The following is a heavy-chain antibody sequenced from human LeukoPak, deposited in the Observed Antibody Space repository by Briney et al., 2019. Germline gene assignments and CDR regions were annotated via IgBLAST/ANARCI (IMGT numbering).Heavy chain of an antibody. D-gene: IGHD3-10*01. CDR3: AKDLVVNYYGSGVTLDY. CDR2: ISFDGNTK. CDR1: GFTFSSYA. J-gene: IGHJ4*02. V-gene: IGHV3-30*18. Sequence: GRSLRLSCTASGFTFSSYAMHWVRQAPGEGLQWVAVISFDGNTKFYGDSVKGRFTISRDNSKNTLYLQMNSLRAEDTALYYCAKDLVVNYYGSGVTLDYWGQGTLVTVSS.